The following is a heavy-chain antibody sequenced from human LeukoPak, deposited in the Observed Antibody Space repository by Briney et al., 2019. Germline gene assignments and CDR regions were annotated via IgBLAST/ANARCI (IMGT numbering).Heavy chain of an antibody. CDR3: ARRAPGARGFDY. D-gene: IGHD2-2*01. V-gene: IGHV6-1*01. CDR1: GGSVSSNSAT. J-gene: IGHJ4*02. Sequence: SQTLSLTCAISGGSVSSNSATWNWIRQSPSRGLEWLGRTYYRSKWNIDYALSVKSRITINPDTSKNQFSLQLNSVTPEDTAVYYCARRAPGARGFDYWGQGTLVTVSS. CDR2: TYYRSKWNI.